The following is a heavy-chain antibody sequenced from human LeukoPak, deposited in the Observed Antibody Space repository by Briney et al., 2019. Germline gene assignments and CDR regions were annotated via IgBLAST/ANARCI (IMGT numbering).Heavy chain of an antibody. J-gene: IGHJ3*02. CDR2: ISYDGSNK. CDR3: AKSLDI. CDR1: GFTFSSYG. Sequence: PGGSLRLSCAASGFTFSSYGMHWVRQAPGKGLEWVAVISYDGSNKYHADSVKGRFTTSRDNSKNTLYLQMNSLRAEDTAVYYCAKSLDIWGQGTMVTVSS. V-gene: IGHV3-30*18.